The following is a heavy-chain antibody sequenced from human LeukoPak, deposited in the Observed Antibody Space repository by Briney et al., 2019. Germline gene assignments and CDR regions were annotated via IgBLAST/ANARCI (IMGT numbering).Heavy chain of an antibody. V-gene: IGHV1-69*04. CDR3: ARDREMATIHTYYFDY. D-gene: IGHD5-24*01. Sequence: SVKVSCKASGGTFSSYAISWVRQAPGQGLEWMGRIIPILGIANYAQKFQGGVTITADKSTSTAYMELSSLRSEDTAVYYCARDREMATIHTYYFDYWGQGTLVTVSS. CDR1: GGTFSSYA. J-gene: IGHJ4*02. CDR2: IIPILGIA.